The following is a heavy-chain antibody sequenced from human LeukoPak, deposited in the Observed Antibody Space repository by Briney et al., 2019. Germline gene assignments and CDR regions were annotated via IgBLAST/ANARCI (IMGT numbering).Heavy chain of an antibody. J-gene: IGHJ6*03. Sequence: PSETLSLTCTVSGGSISSCYWSWIRQPAGKGLEWIGRIYTSGSTNYNPSLKSRVTMSVDTSKNQFSLKLSSVTAADTAVYYCAREWGPRRVRGVIDYYYYYMDVWGKGTTVTVSS. D-gene: IGHD3-10*01. V-gene: IGHV4-4*07. CDR3: AREWGPRRVRGVIDYYYYYMDV. CDR2: IYTSGST. CDR1: GGSISSCY.